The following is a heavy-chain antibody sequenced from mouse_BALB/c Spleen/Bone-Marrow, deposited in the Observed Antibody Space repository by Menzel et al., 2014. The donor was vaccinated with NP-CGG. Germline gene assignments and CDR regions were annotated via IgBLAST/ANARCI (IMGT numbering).Heavy chain of an antibody. CDR2: ISYRGTT. V-gene: IGHV3-8*02. J-gene: IGHJ1*01. CDR3: ARTGFFDV. CDR1: GDSITGGY. Sequence: EVKVEESGPSLVKPSQTLSLTCSVTGDSITGGYWHWIRKLPGNKLECRGYISYRGTTYYNPSLKSRISTTRDTSKNQYYLELNSVAAEDTATYYCARTGFFDVWGAGTTVTVSS.